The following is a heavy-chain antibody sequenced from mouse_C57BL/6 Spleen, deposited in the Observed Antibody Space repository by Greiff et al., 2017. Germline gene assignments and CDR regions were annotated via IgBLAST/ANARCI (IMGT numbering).Heavy chain of an antibody. CDR2: IYPGSGST. CDR3: AREGSNYVRAMDY. Sequence: VQLQQPGAELVKPGASVKMSCKASGYTFTSYWITWVKQRPGQGLEWIGDIYPGSGSTNYNEKFKSKATLTVDTSSSTAYMQLSSLTSEDSAVYYCAREGSNYVRAMDYWGQGTSVTVSS. J-gene: IGHJ4*01. CDR1: GYTFTSYW. V-gene: IGHV1-55*01. D-gene: IGHD2-5*01.